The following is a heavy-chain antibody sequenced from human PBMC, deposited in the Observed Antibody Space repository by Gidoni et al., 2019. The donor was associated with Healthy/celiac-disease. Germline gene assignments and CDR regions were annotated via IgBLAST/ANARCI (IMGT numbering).Heavy chain of an antibody. D-gene: IGHD1-1*01. V-gene: IGHV5-51*01. Sequence: EVQLVQSGGGVKKTGEALQSSCQGSGYDLSSHWIGWVRQMPGKGLEWMGVLYPCYSYTRYSPSFQGQVTISADHARSTAYLQCSILKPSDTAMYYCARLRRDGDNFPYYFDYWCQGTLVTVSS. J-gene: IGHJ4*02. CDR2: LYPCYSYT. CDR1: GYDLSSHW. CDR3: ARLRRDGDNFPYYFDY.